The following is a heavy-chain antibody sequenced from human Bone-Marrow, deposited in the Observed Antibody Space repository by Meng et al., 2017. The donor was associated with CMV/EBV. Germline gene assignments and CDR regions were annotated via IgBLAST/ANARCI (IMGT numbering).Heavy chain of an antibody. CDR3: ARSLFDNNDPFDY. CDR2: ISSSGRAV. Sequence: GESLKISCTASGFTFSSYTMNWVRQPPGKGLEWVSYISSSGRAVHYADSLRGRFTVSRDNAKNSLYLQTNSLRADDTAVYYCARSLFDNNDPFDYWGQGAVVTVSS. CDR1: GFTFSSYT. V-gene: IGHV3-48*04. J-gene: IGHJ4*02. D-gene: IGHD2-8*01.